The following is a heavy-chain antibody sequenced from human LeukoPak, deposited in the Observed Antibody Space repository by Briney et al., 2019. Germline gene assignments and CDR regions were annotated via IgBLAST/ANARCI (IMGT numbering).Heavy chain of an antibody. CDR3: ARGNAHASDI. CDR2: INSDGSGI. Sequence: PGGSLRLSCAVSGFTLSSYWMHWVRQLPGKGLVWVSRINSDGSGISYAGSVKGRFTISRDNAKNTLYLQMNSLRAEDTAVYYCARGNAHASDIWGQGTMVTVSS. V-gene: IGHV3-74*01. J-gene: IGHJ3*02. CDR1: GFTLSSYW.